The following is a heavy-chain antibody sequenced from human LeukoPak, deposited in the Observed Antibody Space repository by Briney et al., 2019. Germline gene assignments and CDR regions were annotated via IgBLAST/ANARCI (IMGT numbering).Heavy chain of an antibody. D-gene: IGHD3-10*01. CDR2: IYYSGST. V-gene: IGHV4-39*01. CDR1: GGSISSGGYY. Sequence: SETLSLTCTVSGGSISSGGYYWSWIRQHPGKGLEWIGYIYYSGSTYYNPSLKSRVTISVDTSKNQFSLKLSSVTAADTAVYYCARSYYYGSGSYYKRGSDFDYWGQGTLVTVSS. J-gene: IGHJ4*02. CDR3: ARSYYYGSGSYYKRGSDFDY.